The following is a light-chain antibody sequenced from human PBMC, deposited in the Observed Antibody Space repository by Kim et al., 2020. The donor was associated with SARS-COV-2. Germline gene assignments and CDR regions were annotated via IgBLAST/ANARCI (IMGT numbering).Light chain of an antibody. CDR1: QNSRRG. J-gene: IGKJ2*01. Sequence: ASIGDRVTISCRASQNSRRGLAWLRQKSEKGPKSIIYDVSTMKSGVTSRFSGSGYGTEFTLTISSLQPEDFATYHGQQYASYPNTFGPGTKVEI. CDR2: DVS. V-gene: IGKV1D-16*01. CDR3: QQYASYPNT.